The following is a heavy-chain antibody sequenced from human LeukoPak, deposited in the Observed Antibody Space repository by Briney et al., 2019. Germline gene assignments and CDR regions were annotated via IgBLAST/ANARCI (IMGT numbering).Heavy chain of an antibody. J-gene: IGHJ4*02. CDR3: ARHAGIVGASDY. Sequence: GESLQISCKGSGSNFPIYWISWLRQMPGKGLEWLGRIDPSDSYTSYSPSFQGHVTISSDKSINSAYLQWSSLKASDSAMYYCARHAGIVGASDYWGQGTLVTVSS. CDR1: GSNFPIYW. D-gene: IGHD1-26*01. CDR2: IDPSDSYT. V-gene: IGHV5-10-1*01.